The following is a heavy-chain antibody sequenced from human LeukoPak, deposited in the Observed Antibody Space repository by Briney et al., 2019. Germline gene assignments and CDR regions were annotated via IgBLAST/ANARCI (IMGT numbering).Heavy chain of an antibody. Sequence: ASVKVSCKASGYTFTSYGISWVRQAPGQGLEWMGWISAYNGNTNYAQKLQGRVTMTTDTSTSTAYMELRSLRSDDTAVYYCARDSSDRRLWSGYYTAPFDYWGQGTLVTVSS. V-gene: IGHV1-18*01. CDR1: GYTFTSYG. J-gene: IGHJ4*02. D-gene: IGHD3-3*01. CDR2: ISAYNGNT. CDR3: ARDSSDRRLWSGYYTAPFDY.